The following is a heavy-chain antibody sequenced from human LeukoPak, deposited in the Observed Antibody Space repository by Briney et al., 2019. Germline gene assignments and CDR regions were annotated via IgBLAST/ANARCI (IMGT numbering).Heavy chain of an antibody. Sequence: SETLSLTCTVSGGSISSSSYYWGWIRQPPGKGLEWIGSIYYSGGTYYNPSLKSRVTISVDTSKNQFSLRLSSVTAADTAVYYCARGIYDVRSSFYSYFDYWGQGTLVTVSS. CDR3: ARGIYDVRSSFYSYFDY. CDR2: IYYSGGT. V-gene: IGHV4-39*07. CDR1: GGSISSSSYY. D-gene: IGHD3-3*01. J-gene: IGHJ4*02.